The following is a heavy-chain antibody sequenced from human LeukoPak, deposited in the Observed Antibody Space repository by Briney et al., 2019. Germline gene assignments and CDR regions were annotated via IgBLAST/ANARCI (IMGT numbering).Heavy chain of an antibody. CDR2: IYYSGST. D-gene: IGHD5-18*01. J-gene: IGHJ4*02. V-gene: IGHV4-39*07. Sequence: SETLSLTCTVSGGSISSSSYYWGWIRQPPGKGLEWIGTIYYSGSTYYNPSLKSRVTISVDTSKNQFSLNLSSVTAADTAVYYCARDLPNAMVFYWGQGTLVTVSS. CDR1: GGSISSSSYY. CDR3: ARDLPNAMVFY.